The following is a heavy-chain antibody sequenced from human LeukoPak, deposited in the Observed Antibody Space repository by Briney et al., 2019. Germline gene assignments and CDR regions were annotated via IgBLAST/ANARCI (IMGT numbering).Heavy chain of an antibody. CDR1: GGSISSGGYS. D-gene: IGHD5-18*01. CDR2: IYHSGST. Sequence: SETPSLTCAVSGGSISSGGYSWSWIRQPPGKGLEWIGYIYHSGSTYYNPSLKSRVTISVDRSKNQFSLKLSSVTAADTAVYYCARGALGYSYGEAYFDYWGQGTLVTVSS. V-gene: IGHV4-30-2*01. CDR3: ARGALGYSYGEAYFDY. J-gene: IGHJ4*02.